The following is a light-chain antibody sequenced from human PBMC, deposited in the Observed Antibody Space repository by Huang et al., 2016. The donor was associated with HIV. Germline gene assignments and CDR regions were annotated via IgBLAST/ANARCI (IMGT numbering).Light chain of an antibody. V-gene: IGKV3-11*01. J-gene: IGKJ4*01. CDR1: QSVHSS. Sequence: EIVLTQSPATLSLSPGERATLSCRASQSVHSSLAWYQQKPGQAPRRLIYDASNRATGSPARFSGSGSGTDFTLTISNLQSEDFAVYYCQQRSAWPLTFGGGTKVEI. CDR3: QQRSAWPLT. CDR2: DAS.